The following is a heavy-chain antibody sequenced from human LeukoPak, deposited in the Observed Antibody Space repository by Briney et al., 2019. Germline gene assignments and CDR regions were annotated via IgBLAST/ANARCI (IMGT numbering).Heavy chain of an antibody. D-gene: IGHD3-3*01. Sequence: ASVKVSCKASGGTFSSYAISWVRQAPGQGLEWMGIINPSGGSTSYAQKFQGRVTMTRDTSTSTVYMELSSLRSEDTAVYYCAGVWSGYSLQYYFDYWGQGTLVTVSS. V-gene: IGHV1-46*01. CDR2: INPSGGST. J-gene: IGHJ4*02. CDR3: AGVWSGYSLQYYFDY. CDR1: GGTFSSYA.